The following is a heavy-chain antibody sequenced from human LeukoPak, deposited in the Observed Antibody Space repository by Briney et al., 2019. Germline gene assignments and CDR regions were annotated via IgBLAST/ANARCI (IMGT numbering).Heavy chain of an antibody. CDR2: IFPGDSET. D-gene: IGHD5-18*01. Sequence: GESLQISCKGSGCTFIRFWIGWVRHLPGKGLEEMGIIFPGDSETRYSPSFQGQVTISVDKSISTAYLQWSSLKASDTAVYYCATGGIYSSNFDSWGQGTLVTVSS. V-gene: IGHV5-51*01. J-gene: IGHJ4*02. CDR3: ATGGIYSSNFDS. CDR1: GCTFIRFW.